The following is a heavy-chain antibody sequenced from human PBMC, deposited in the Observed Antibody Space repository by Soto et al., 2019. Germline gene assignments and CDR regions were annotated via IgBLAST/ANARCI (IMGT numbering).Heavy chain of an antibody. CDR2: INHSGST. CDR3: ARGRVAAAAGFDP. D-gene: IGHD6-13*01. CDR1: GGSFSGYY. V-gene: IGHV4-34*01. J-gene: IGHJ5*02. Sequence: WETLSLTCAVYGGSFSGYYWSWIRQPPGKGLEWIGEINHSGSTNYNPSLKSRVTISVDTSKNQFSLKLSSVTAADTAVYYCARGRVAAAAGFDPWGQGTLVTVSS.